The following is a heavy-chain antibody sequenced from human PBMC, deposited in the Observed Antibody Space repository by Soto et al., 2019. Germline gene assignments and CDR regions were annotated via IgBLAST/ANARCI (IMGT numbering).Heavy chain of an antibody. CDR1: GGSMSSRRYY. D-gene: IGHD3-16*01. CDR2: IYSSGST. CDR3: ARHSGDYDIVNGESYNWFDP. Sequence: QLQLQESGPGLVKPSETLSLTCTVSGGSMSSRRYYWDWIRQPPGKGLEWIGSIYSSGSTDYNPSLKSRLTISMDTSQNQFSLKMSSVTAADTAVYYCARHSGDYDIVNGESYNWFDPWGQGTLVTVSS. J-gene: IGHJ5*02. V-gene: IGHV4-39*01.